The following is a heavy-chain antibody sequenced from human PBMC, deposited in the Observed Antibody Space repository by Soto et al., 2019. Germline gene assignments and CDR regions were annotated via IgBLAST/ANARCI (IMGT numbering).Heavy chain of an antibody. D-gene: IGHD6-6*01. Sequence: GGSLRLSCAASGFTVSSNYMSWVRQAPGKGLEWVSVIYSGGSTYYADSVKGRFTISRDNSKNTLYLQMNSLRAEDTAVYYCARGWSIAARGGWFDPWGQGTLVTVSS. CDR2: IYSGGST. V-gene: IGHV3-53*01. J-gene: IGHJ5*02. CDR1: GFTVSSNY. CDR3: ARGWSIAARGGWFDP.